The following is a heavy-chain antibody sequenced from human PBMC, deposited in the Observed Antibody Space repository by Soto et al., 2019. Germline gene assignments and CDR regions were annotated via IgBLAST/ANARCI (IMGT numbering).Heavy chain of an antibody. CDR2: IWYDGSNK. D-gene: IGHD2-15*01. V-gene: IGHV3-33*01. J-gene: IGHJ4*02. CDR1: GFTFSSYG. Sequence: GGSLRLSCAASGFTFSSYGMHWVRQAPGKGLEWVAVIWYDGSNKYYADSVKGRFTISRDNSKNTLYLQMNSLRAEDTAVYYCARSKRVVVAATTFDYWGQGTLVTVSS. CDR3: ARSKRVVVAATTFDY.